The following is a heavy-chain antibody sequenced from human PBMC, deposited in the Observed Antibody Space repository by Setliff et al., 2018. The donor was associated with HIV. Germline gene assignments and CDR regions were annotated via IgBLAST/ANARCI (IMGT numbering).Heavy chain of an antibody. J-gene: IGHJ4*01. V-gene: IGHV4-59*11. Sequence: PSETLSLTCTVSGASIRSLYWSWIRKPPGKGLEWIGYISYSGSTNYNPSLESRVAMSVDTSKQFSLEVSSVTAADTAVYYCARTRGYSYGTLAGFDYWGRGSLVTVLL. CDR2: ISYSGST. D-gene: IGHD5-18*01. CDR1: GASIRSLY. CDR3: ARTRGYSYGTLAGFDY.